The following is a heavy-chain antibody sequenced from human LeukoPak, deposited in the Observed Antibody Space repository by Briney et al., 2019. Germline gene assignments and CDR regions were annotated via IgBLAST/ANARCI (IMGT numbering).Heavy chain of an antibody. CDR1: GYTFTGYY. V-gene: IGHV1-2*06. D-gene: IGHD4-17*01. CDR3: AVGTYGDAFDY. Sequence: ASVKVSCKASGYTFTGYYMHWVRQAPGQGLEWMGRINPNSGGTNHAQKFQGRVTMTRDTSISTAYMELSRLRSDDTAVSYCAVGTYGDAFDYWGQGTLVTVSS. J-gene: IGHJ4*02. CDR2: INPNSGGT.